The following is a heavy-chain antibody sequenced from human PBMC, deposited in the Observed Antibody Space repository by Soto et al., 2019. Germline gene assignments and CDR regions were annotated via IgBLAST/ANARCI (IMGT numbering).Heavy chain of an antibody. D-gene: IGHD6-19*01. CDR3: ARDLTSSGRSTYLGY. Sequence: EVQLLDSGGVLVQPGGSLRLSCAASGFTFGSYALSWVRQAPGKGLEWVSGISGDGATPYYADSVKGRFTISRDSSTNTLYLQMNSLRAEDSAVYYCARDLTSSGRSTYLGYWGQGTLVTVSS. J-gene: IGHJ4*02. CDR1: GFTFGSYA. V-gene: IGHV3-23*01. CDR2: ISGDGATP.